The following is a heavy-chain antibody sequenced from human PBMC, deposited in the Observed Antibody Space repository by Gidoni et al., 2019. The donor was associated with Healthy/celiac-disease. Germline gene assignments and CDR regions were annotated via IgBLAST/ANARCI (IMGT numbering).Heavy chain of an antibody. CDR3: ARLRRIAVAGTEDWYFDL. CDR2: IDPSDSYT. J-gene: IGHJ2*01. CDR1: GYSFTSYW. D-gene: IGHD6-19*01. V-gene: IGHV5-10-1*01. Sequence: RISCKGSGYSFTSYWISWVRQMPGKGLEWMGRIDPSDSYTNYSPSFQGHVTISADKSISTAYLQWSSLKASDTAMYYCARLRRIAVAGTEDWYFDLWGRGTLVTVSS.